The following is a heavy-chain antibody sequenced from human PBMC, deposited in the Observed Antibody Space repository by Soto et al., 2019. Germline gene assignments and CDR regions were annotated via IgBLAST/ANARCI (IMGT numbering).Heavy chain of an antibody. J-gene: IGHJ3*02. Sequence: ASVKVSCKASGYTFTSYDINWVRQATGQGLEWMGWMNPNSGNTGYAQKFQGRVTMTRNTSISTAYMELSSLRSEDTAVYYCASPARNYDFWSGYPFDIWGQGTMVTVS. CDR3: ASPARNYDFWSGYPFDI. CDR1: GYTFTSYD. CDR2: MNPNSGNT. D-gene: IGHD3-3*01. V-gene: IGHV1-8*01.